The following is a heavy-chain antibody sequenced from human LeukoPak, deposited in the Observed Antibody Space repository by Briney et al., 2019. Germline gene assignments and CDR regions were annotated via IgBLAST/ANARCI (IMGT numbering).Heavy chain of an antibody. CDR3: ARDRLGATIAYYYMDV. V-gene: IGHV1-2*02. D-gene: IGHD5-12*01. CDR2: INPNSGGT. Sequence: ASVKVSCKASGYTFTGYYMHWVGQAPGQGREWMGWINPNSGGTNYAQKFQGRVTMTRDTSISTAYMELSRLRSDDTAVYYCARDRLGATIAYYYMDVWGKGTTVTVSS. J-gene: IGHJ6*03. CDR1: GYTFTGYY.